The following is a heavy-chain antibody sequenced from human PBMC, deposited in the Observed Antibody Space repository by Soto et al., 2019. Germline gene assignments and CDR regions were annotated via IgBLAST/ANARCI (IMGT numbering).Heavy chain of an antibody. J-gene: IGHJ4*02. Sequence: EVQLLESGGGVVQPGGSLRLSCVASGFSFRDFAMSWVRQAPGKGLVWVVGISDSGATTYYADSVRGRFTISRDNSRNKVFLQLNYLRAEDTASYYCAREDTGSGALDYWGQGTLVAVSS. CDR1: GFSFRDFA. V-gene: IGHV3-23*01. CDR3: AREDTGSGALDY. CDR2: ISDSGATT. D-gene: IGHD6-19*01.